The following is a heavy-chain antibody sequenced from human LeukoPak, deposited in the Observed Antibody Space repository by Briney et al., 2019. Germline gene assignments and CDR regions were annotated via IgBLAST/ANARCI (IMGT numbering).Heavy chain of an antibody. CDR3: ARKGFVITFGGVIAHGWFDP. CDR2: MYYSGNT. CDR1: GGSISSSNYY. Sequence: SETLSLTCTVSGGSISSSNYYWGWIRQPPGKGLEWIGSMYYSGNTYYNPSLKSRVTISVDTSKNQFSLKLSSVTAADTAVYYCARKGFVITFGGVIAHGWFDPWGQGTLVTVSS. V-gene: IGHV4-39*07. D-gene: IGHD3-16*02. J-gene: IGHJ5*02.